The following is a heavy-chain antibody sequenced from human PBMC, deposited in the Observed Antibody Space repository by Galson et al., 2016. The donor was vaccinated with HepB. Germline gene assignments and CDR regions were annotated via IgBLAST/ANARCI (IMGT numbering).Heavy chain of an antibody. D-gene: IGHD3-10*01. V-gene: IGHV3-64D*06. Sequence: SLRLSCAASGFTFSRNAMHWVRQAPAKGLVYVSGISSNGGSTYYADSVKGRFTISRDTSKNTLYLQMSSLRTEDTAVYYCVKDRATMVRGSEIDWFDPWGQGTLVTVSS. CDR1: GFTFSRNA. CDR2: ISSNGGST. J-gene: IGHJ5*02. CDR3: VKDRATMVRGSEIDWFDP.